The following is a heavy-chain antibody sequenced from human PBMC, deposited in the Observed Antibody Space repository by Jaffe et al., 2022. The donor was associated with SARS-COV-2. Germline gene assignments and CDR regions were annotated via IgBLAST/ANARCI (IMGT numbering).Heavy chain of an antibody. J-gene: IGHJ5*02. V-gene: IGHV4-39*01. CDR3: ARLGDSSGWYWFDP. D-gene: IGHD6-19*01. Sequence: QLQLQESGPGLVKPSETLSLTCTVSGGSISSSSYYWGWIRQPPGKGLEWIGSIYYSGSTYYNPSLKSRVTISVDTSKNQFSLKLSSVTAADTAVYYCARLGDSSGWYWFDPWGQGTLVTVSS. CDR2: IYYSGST. CDR1: GGSISSSSYY.